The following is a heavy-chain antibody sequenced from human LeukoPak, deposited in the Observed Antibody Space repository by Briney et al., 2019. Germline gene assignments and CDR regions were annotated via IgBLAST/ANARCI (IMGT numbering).Heavy chain of an antibody. D-gene: IGHD6-13*01. V-gene: IGHV3-21*01. Sequence: GGSLRLSCAASGFTFSSYSMNWVRQAPGKGLEWVSSISSSSSYIYYADSVKGRFTISRDNAKNSLYLQMNSLRAEDTAVYYCARAPADSSSWSDYWGQRTLVTVSS. CDR3: ARAPADSSSWSDY. CDR2: ISSSSSYI. J-gene: IGHJ4*02. CDR1: GFTFSSYS.